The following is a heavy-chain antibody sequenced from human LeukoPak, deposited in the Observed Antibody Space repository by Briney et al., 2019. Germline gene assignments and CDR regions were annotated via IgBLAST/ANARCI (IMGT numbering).Heavy chain of an antibody. CDR2: INHSGST. Sequence: SETLSLTCAVYGGSFSGYYWSWIRQPPGKGLEWIGEINHSGSTNYNPSLKSRVTISVDTSKNQFSLKLSSVIAADTAVYYCARAHDYGDYVLIYWGQGTLVTVSS. CDR3: ARAHDYGDYVLIY. V-gene: IGHV4-34*01. D-gene: IGHD4-17*01. J-gene: IGHJ4*02. CDR1: GGSFSGYY.